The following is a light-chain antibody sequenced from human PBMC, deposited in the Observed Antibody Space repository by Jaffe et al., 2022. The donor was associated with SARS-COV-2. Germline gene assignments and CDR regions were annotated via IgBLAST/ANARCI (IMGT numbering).Light chain of an antibody. Sequence: QSVLTQPPSVSGAPGQTVTISCTGSGSNIGAGFDVNWYQVLPGTAPRLLIYTHNNRPSGIPDRFSGSKSGTSASLAITGLQAADEADYYCQSYDNSLSAYVFGAGTKVTVL. CDR3: QSYDNSLSAYV. CDR2: THN. J-gene: IGLJ1*01. CDR1: GSNIGAGFD. V-gene: IGLV1-40*01.